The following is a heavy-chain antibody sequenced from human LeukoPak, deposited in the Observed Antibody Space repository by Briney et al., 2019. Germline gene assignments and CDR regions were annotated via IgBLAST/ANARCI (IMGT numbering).Heavy chain of an antibody. CDR1: GGSISSYY. D-gene: IGHD3-22*01. Sequence: ASETLSLTCTVSGGSISSYYWSWIRQPPGKGLEWIGYIYDSGSTNYNPSLKSRVTISVDTSKNQFSLKVSSVTAADTAVYYCASLTTADALDIWGQGTMVTVSS. CDR3: ASLTTADALDI. J-gene: IGHJ3*02. CDR2: IYDSGST. V-gene: IGHV4-59*01.